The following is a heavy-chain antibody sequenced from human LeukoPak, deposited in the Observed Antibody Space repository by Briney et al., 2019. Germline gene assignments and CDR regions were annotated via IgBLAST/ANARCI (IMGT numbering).Heavy chain of an antibody. CDR2: LRYDGSNK. D-gene: IGHD3-3*01. CDR3: AKSFWPPGKAAFDI. CDR1: GFTFSSYG. V-gene: IGHV3-30*02. J-gene: IGHJ3*02. Sequence: GGSLRLSCAASGFTFSSYGMHWVRQAPGKGLEWVAFLRYDGSNKYYADSVKGRFTISRDNSKNTLYLQMNSLRAEDTAVSYCAKSFWPPGKAAFDIWGQGTMVTVSS.